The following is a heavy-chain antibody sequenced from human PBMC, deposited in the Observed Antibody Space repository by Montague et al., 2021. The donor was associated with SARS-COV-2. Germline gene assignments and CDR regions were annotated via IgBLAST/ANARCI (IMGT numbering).Heavy chain of an antibody. D-gene: IGHD5-12*01. J-gene: IGHJ4*02. Sequence: SLRLSCAASGFTVSDSYMSWVRQAPGKGLEWVSVIYSGGTTYYADSVKGRFTISRDNSKNTLYLQMNSLGPEDTAVYYCAGGASGYDRVFDFWGQGTLVTVSS. V-gene: IGHV3-66*02. CDR3: AGGASGYDRVFDF. CDR2: IYSGGTT. CDR1: GFTVSDSY.